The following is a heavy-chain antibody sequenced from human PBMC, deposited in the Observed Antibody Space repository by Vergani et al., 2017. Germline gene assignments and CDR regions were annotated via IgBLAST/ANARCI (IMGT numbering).Heavy chain of an antibody. CDR3: ARAKVYYDILTGYYKGEYNWFDP. D-gene: IGHD3-9*01. CDR1: GGTFSSYA. Sequence: QVQLVQSGAEVKKPGSSVKVSCKASGGTFSSYAISWVRQAPGQGLEWMGGIIPIFGTANYAQKFQGRVTITADESTSTAYMEPSSLRSEDTAVYYCARAKVYYDILTGYYKGEYNWFDPWGQGTLVTVSS. V-gene: IGHV1-69*01. J-gene: IGHJ5*02. CDR2: IIPIFGTA.